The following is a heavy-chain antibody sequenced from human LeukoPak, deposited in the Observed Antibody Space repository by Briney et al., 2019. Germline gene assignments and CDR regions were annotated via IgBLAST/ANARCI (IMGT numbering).Heavy chain of an antibody. V-gene: IGHV3-7*01. CDR3: ARDQGDYGDYADY. D-gene: IGHD4-17*01. J-gene: IGHJ4*02. Sequence: GGSLRLSCAASGFTFSSYWMSWVRQAPGKGLEWVANIKQDGSEKYYVDSVKGRFTISRDNAKNSLYLQMNSLRAEDTAVYYCARDQGDYGDYADYWGQGTLVTVSS. CDR1: GFTFSSYW. CDR2: IKQDGSEK.